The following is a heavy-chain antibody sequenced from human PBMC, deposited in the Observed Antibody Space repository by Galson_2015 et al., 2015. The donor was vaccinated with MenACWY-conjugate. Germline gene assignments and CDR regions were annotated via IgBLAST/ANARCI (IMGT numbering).Heavy chain of an antibody. V-gene: IGHV3-74*03. CDR1: GFSFSSYW. CDR2: INSDGSST. D-gene: IGHD2-21*01. CDR3: TRGDLLGYFDY. Sequence: SLRLSCAASGFSFSSYWMHWVRQAPGKGLVWVSRINSDGSSTTYADSVKGRFTISRDNAKNTLYLQMNTVRVEDTAVYSCTRGDLLGYFDYWGQGILVTVSS. J-gene: IGHJ4*02.